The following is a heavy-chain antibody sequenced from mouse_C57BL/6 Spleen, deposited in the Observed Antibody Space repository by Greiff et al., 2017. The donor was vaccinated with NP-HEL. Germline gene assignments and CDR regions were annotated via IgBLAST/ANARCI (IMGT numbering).Heavy chain of an antibody. CDR3: ARRRPYGYDEGLDY. D-gene: IGHD2-2*01. J-gene: IGHJ4*01. CDR2: IDPSDSYT. V-gene: IGHV1-69*01. Sequence: VQLQQPGAELVMPGASVKLSCKASGYTFTSYWMHWVKQRPGQGLEWIGEIDPSDSYTNYNQKFKGKSTLTVDKSSSTAYMQLSSLTSEDSAVYYCARRRPYGYDEGLDYWGQGTSVTVSS. CDR1: GYTFTSYW.